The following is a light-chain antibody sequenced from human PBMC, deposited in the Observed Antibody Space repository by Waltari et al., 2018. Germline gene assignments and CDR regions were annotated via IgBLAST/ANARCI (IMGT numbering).Light chain of an antibody. V-gene: IGLV1-44*01. CDR1: LTHIDSTT. Sequence: QSVLTHPPSASGNPGQLLTSSCSGILTHIDSTTVNCYRHLPGTAPKPLIYGDNQRPSGVPVRFSGSKSGPSASLAISGLQSADEADYYCAGWDDSLNGPVFGGGTKLTVL. CDR2: GDN. CDR3: AGWDDSLNGPV. J-gene: IGLJ3*02.